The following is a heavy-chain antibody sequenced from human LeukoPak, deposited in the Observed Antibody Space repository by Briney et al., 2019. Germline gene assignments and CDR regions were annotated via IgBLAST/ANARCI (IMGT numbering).Heavy chain of an antibody. V-gene: IGHV3-30*03. Sequence: PGGSLRLSCAASGFPFSSYCMHWVRQAPGKGLEWVAVISYDGSNKYYADSVKGRFTISRDKSKNTLYLQMNSLRAEDTAVYYCARESRGSEAFDIWGQGTMVTVSS. J-gene: IGHJ3*02. CDR2: ISYDGSNK. D-gene: IGHD3-16*01. CDR1: GFPFSSYC. CDR3: ARESRGSEAFDI.